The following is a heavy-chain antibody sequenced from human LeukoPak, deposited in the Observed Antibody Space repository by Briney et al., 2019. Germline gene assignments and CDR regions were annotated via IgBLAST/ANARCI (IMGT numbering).Heavy chain of an antibody. D-gene: IGHD1-1*01. CDR2: ISYTGST. Sequence: PSQTLSLTCTVSGGSISSDGYYWSWIRQHPEKGLEWIGYISYTGSTNYNPSLKSRVTISVDASKNQFSLKLSSVTAADTAVYYCARPPTLDIWGQGTMVTVSS. V-gene: IGHV4-31*03. CDR1: GGSISSDGYY. CDR3: ARPPTLDI. J-gene: IGHJ3*02.